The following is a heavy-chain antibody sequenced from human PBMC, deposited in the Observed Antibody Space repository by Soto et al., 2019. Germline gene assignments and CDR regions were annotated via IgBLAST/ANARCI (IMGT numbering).Heavy chain of an antibody. CDR3: ARDGYYYDSSGYQRVYYFDY. J-gene: IGHJ4*02. V-gene: IGHV4-59*01. CDR1: GGSISSYY. CDR2: IYHSGST. D-gene: IGHD3-22*01. Sequence: SETLSLTCTVSGGSISSYYWSWIRQQPGKGLEWIGYIYHSGSTNYNPSLKSRVTISVDTSKNQFSLKLSSVTAADTAVYYCARDGYYYDSSGYQRVYYFDYWGQGTLVTVSS.